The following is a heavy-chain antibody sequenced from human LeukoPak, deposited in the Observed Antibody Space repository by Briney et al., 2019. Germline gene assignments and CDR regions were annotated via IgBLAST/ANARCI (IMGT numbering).Heavy chain of an antibody. Sequence: SQTLSLTCTVSGGSISNSDYYWSWIRQPPGKGLEWIGNIYHSGSSYYNPTLKTRLTISVDTSKNQFSLKLSSVTAADTAVYFCARDYYGSGTPGLDAFDIWGQGTMVTVSS. J-gene: IGHJ3*02. D-gene: IGHD3-10*01. CDR1: GGSISNSDYY. CDR2: IYHSGSS. CDR3: ARDYYGSGTPGLDAFDI. V-gene: IGHV4-30-4*01.